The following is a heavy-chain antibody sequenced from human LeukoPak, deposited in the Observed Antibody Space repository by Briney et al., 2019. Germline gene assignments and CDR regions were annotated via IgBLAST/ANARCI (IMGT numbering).Heavy chain of an antibody. Sequence: PGGSLRLSCAASGFTFSSYAMHWVRQAPGKGLEWVAVISYDGSNKYYADSVKGRFTISRDNSKNTLYLQMNSLRAEDTAVYYCARVLEDCGGDCYPGGFDYWGQGTLVTVSS. CDR3: ARVLEDCGGDCYPGGFDY. CDR2: ISYDGSNK. D-gene: IGHD2-21*02. V-gene: IGHV3-30*04. CDR1: GFTFSSYA. J-gene: IGHJ4*02.